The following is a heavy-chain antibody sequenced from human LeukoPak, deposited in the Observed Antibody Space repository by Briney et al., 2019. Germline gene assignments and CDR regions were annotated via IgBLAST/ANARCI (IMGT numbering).Heavy chain of an antibody. CDR2: IWYDGSNK. CDR1: GFTFSSYG. Sequence: GGSLRLSCAASGFTFSSYGMHWVRQAPGKGLEWVAVIWYDGSNKYYADSVKGRFTISRDNSKNTLYLQMNSLRAEDTAVYYCARDLEYQHPDYWGQGTLVTASP. CDR3: ARDLEYQHPDY. J-gene: IGHJ4*02. V-gene: IGHV3-33*01. D-gene: IGHD2-2*01.